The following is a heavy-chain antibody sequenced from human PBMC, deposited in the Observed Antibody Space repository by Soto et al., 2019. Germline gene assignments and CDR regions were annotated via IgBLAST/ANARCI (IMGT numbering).Heavy chain of an antibody. D-gene: IGHD2-2*01. Sequence: SETLSLTGTVSGDSISSGNYYWSWIRQPPGKGLEWIGFISKIGGTYYNPSLQSRLTISVDTSKNQLSLKLTSVTAADTAVYCCASAGDCSTTSCFSFSGLNWFDPCGQGTLVTFSS. V-gene: IGHV4-30-4*01. CDR3: ASAGDCSTTSCFSFSGLNWFDP. CDR1: GDSISSGNYY. J-gene: IGHJ5*02. CDR2: ISKIGGT.